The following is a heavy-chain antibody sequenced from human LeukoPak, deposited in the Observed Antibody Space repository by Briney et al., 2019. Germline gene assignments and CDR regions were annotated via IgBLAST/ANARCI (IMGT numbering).Heavy chain of an antibody. Sequence: GGSLRLSCAASGFTFSSYAMSWVRQAPGKGLEWVSGISGSGGSTYYADSVKGRFTISRDNSRNTLYLQMNSLRGDDTAVYYWAKGHSSGWSEVVDYWGQGTLVTVSS. CDR1: GFTFSSYA. D-gene: IGHD6-19*01. V-gene: IGHV3-23*01. CDR3: AKGHSSGWSEVVDY. J-gene: IGHJ4*02. CDR2: ISGSGGST.